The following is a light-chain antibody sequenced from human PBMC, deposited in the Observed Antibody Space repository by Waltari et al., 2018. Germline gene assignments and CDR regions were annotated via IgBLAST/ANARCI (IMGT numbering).Light chain of an antibody. CDR3: QSYDISLNGWV. V-gene: IGLV1-40*01. Sequence: VHWYQQFPGTAPRLLIFDNRNRPSGVPDRLSGSKSGTSASLAITGLQAEDEADYYCQSYDISLNGWVFGGGTKLTVL. CDR2: DNR. J-gene: IGLJ3*02.